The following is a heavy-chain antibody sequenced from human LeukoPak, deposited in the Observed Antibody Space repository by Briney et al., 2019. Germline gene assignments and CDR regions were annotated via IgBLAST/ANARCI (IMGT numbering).Heavy chain of an antibody. Sequence: GGSLRLSCAASGFTFSSYAMSWVRQAPGKGLEWVSSISSSSSYIYYADSVKGRFTISRDNAKNSLYLQMNSLRAEDTAVYYCAQITIFSGTGMDVWGQGTTVTVSS. CDR3: AQITIFSGTGMDV. V-gene: IGHV3-21*01. CDR1: GFTFSSYA. J-gene: IGHJ6*02. CDR2: ISSSSSYI. D-gene: IGHD3-9*01.